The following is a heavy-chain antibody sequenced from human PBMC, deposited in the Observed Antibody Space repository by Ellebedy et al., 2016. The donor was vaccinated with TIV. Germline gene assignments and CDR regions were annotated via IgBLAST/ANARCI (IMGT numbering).Heavy chain of an antibody. CDR1: GFTVSSNY. V-gene: IGHV3-66*01. CDR2: IYSGGST. Sequence: GESLKISCAASGFTVSSNYMSWVRQAPGKGLEWVSVIYSGGSTYYADSVKGRFTISRDNSKNTLYLQMNSLRAEDTAVYYGARGGDGWDYWGQGTLVTVSS. CDR3: ARGGDGWDY. J-gene: IGHJ4*02. D-gene: IGHD2-21*01.